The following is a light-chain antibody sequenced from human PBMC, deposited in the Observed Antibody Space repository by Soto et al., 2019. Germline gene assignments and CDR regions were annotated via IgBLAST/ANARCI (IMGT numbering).Light chain of an antibody. Sequence: QSVLTQPPSVSGSPGQSVTISCTGTSSDVGGYNYVSWYQHHPGKAPKFLIYEVSKRPSGVPDRFSGSKSGNTASLTVSGLQAEDEADYYCSSYAGSNREVFGTGTKVTVL. CDR1: SSDVGGYNY. CDR2: EVS. CDR3: SSYAGSNREV. J-gene: IGLJ1*01. V-gene: IGLV2-8*01.